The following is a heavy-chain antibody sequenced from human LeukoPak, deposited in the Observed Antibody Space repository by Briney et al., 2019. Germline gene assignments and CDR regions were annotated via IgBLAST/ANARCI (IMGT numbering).Heavy chain of an antibody. V-gene: IGHV4-34*01. CDR2: INHSGST. Sequence: SETLSLTCTVYGGSFSGYYWSWIRQPPGKGLEWIGEINHSGSTNYNPSLKSRVTISVDTSKNQFSLKLSTVTAADTAVYYCARGRASYYNYYMDVWGKGTTVTVSS. CDR3: ARGRASYYNYYMDV. J-gene: IGHJ6*03. CDR1: GGSFSGYY.